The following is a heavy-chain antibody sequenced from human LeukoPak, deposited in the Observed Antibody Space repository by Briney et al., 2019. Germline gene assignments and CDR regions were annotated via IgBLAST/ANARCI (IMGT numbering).Heavy chain of an antibody. CDR1: GFTFSGYW. V-gene: IGHV3-7*01. J-gene: IGHJ4*02. Sequence: GGSLRLSCAASGFTFSGYWMSWVRQAPGKGREWVANIKQDGSEKYYVDSVKGRFTVSRDNAKNSLYLQMNRLRAENTAVYYCARDFRGQWLVYFDYWGQGTLVTVSS. CDR2: IKQDGSEK. CDR3: ARDFRGQWLVYFDY. D-gene: IGHD6-19*01.